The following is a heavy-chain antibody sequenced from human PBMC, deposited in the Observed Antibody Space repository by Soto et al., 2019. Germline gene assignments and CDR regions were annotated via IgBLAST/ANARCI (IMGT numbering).Heavy chain of an antibody. V-gene: IGHV4-4*02. CDR3: AREGPHAWAAGTREFDP. J-gene: IGHJ5*02. D-gene: IGHD6-13*01. CDR1: GGSISSSNW. Sequence: SETLSLTCAVSGGSISSSNWWSWVRQPPGKGLEWIGEIYHSGRTNYNPSLKSRVTISVDKSKNQLSLKLSSVTAADTAVYYCAREGPHAWAAGTREFDPWGQGTLVTVSS. CDR2: IYHSGRT.